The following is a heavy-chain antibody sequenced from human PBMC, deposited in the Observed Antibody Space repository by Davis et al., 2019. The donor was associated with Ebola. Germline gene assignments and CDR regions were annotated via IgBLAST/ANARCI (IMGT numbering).Heavy chain of an antibody. CDR1: GYIFTNYG. V-gene: IGHV1-18*01. D-gene: IGHD6-19*01. CDR3: ARYQISAVAGADYFDY. CDR2: ISAYNGDT. Sequence: ASVKVSCKASGYIFTNYGVTWVRQAPGQGLEWMGWISAYNGDTNYAQKLQGRVTMTADTSTSTAYMVLRSLTSDDTAVYYCARYQISAVAGADYFDYWGQGTLVTVSS. J-gene: IGHJ4*02.